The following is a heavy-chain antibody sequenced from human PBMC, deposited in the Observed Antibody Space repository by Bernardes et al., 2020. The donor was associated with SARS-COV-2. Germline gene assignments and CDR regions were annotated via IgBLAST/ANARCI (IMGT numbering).Heavy chain of an antibody. D-gene: IGHD2-21*01. V-gene: IGHV3-9*01. Sequence: SLRLSCAASGFTFHDYAVHWVRQAPGKGLEWVSGISSSGTYVVYADSVKGRFAISRDDAKNSLYLQMNSLRTEDTALYYCVKVGSYGDHNYFDSWGQGTLVTVSS. J-gene: IGHJ4*02. CDR2: ISSSGTYV. CDR1: GFTFHDYA. CDR3: VKVGSYGDHNYFDS.